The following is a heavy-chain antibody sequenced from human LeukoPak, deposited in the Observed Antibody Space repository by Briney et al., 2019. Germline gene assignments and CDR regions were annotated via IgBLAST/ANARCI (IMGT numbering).Heavy chain of an antibody. CDR1: GFTFSSDG. J-gene: IGHJ4*02. CDR3: AKSQDQLLVYYFDY. CDR2: IRYDGSNK. V-gene: IGHV3-30*02. D-gene: IGHD2-2*01. Sequence: GGALRLSCAASGFTFSSDGMHWVRQAPGKGLEWVAFIRYDGSNKYYADSVRGRFTISRDNSKNTLYLQMNSLRAEDTAVYYCAKSQDQLLVYYFDYWGQGTLVTVSS.